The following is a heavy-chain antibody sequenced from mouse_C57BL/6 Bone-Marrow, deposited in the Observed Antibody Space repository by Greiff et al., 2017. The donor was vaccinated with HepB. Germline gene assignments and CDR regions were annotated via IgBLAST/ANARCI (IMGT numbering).Heavy chain of an antibody. J-gene: IGHJ2*01. CDR3: ARGGWPHFDY. V-gene: IGHV1-82*01. D-gene: IGHD2-3*01. CDR1: GYAFSSSW. CDR2: IYPGDGDT. Sequence: VKLMESGPELVKPGASVKISCKASGYAFSSSWMNWVKQRPGKGLEWIGRIYPGDGDTNYNGKFKGKATLTADKSSSTAYMQLSSLTSEDSAVYFCARGGWPHFDYWGQGTTLTVSS.